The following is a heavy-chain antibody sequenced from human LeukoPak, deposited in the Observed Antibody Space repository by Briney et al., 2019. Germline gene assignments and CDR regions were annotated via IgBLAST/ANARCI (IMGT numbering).Heavy chain of an antibody. V-gene: IGHV4-59*11. CDR3: ARRDGYWYYFDY. D-gene: IGHD2-2*03. J-gene: IGHJ4*02. Sequence: PSETLSLTCTVSGGSISSHYWSWIRQPPGKGLEWIGDIYYSGSTNYNPSLKRRVTISVDTSKNQFSLKLSSVTAADTAVYYCARRDGYWYYFDYWGQGTLVTVSS. CDR1: GGSISSHY. CDR2: IYYSGST.